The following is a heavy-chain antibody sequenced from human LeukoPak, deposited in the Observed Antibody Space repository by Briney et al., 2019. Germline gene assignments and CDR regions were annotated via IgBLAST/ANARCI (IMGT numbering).Heavy chain of an antibody. CDR1: GFTFNDAW. J-gene: IGHJ4*02. D-gene: IGHD3-22*01. CDR3: TTDYYYSGAWLNY. Sequence: PGGSLRLSCAASGFTFNDAWMSWVRQAPGKGLGWVGRIKKKTDGGTTDYAAPVKGRFTISRDDSKDTLYLQMNSLNTGDTAVYYCTTDYYYSGAWLNYWGQGTLVTVSS. V-gene: IGHV3-15*01. CDR2: IKKKTDGGTT.